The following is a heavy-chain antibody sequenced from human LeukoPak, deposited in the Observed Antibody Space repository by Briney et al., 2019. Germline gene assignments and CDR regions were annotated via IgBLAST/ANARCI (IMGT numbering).Heavy chain of an antibody. CDR1: GGSISSSSYY. J-gene: IGHJ6*03. Sequence: SETLSLTCTVSGGSISSSSYYWGWIRQPPGKGLEWIGSIYYSGSTYYNPSLKSRVTISVDTSKNQFSLKLSSVTAADTAVYYCARGGYGGHYYYYYYMDVWGKGTTVTVSS. D-gene: IGHD4-23*01. CDR3: ARGGYGGHYYYYYYMDV. CDR2: IYYSGST. V-gene: IGHV4-39*07.